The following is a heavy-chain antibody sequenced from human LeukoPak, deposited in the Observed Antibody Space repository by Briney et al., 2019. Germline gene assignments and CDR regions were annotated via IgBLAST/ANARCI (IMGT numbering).Heavy chain of an antibody. J-gene: IGHJ3*02. V-gene: IGHV3-74*01. CDR2: IGTDGSST. Sequence: GGSLRLSCAASGFTFSSYWMHWVRQVPGKGLVWVSRIGTDGSSTTYADYVKGRFTISSDNAKNTLYLQMNSLRAEDTAVYYCARDKYGGNSNAFDIWGQGTLVTVSS. CDR1: GFTFSSYW. CDR3: ARDKYGGNSNAFDI. D-gene: IGHD4-23*01.